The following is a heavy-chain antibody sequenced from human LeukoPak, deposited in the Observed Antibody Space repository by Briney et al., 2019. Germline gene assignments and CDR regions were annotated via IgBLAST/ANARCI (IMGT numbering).Heavy chain of an antibody. CDR2: INHSGST. Sequence: SETLSLTCAVYGGSFSGYYWSWIRQPPGKGLEWIGEINHSGSTNYNPSLNSRVTISVDTSKNQFSLKLSSVTAADTAVYYCAITVAGQLLPYNWFDPWGQGTLVTVSS. CDR3: AITVAGQLLPYNWFDP. D-gene: IGHD6-19*01. V-gene: IGHV4-34*01. CDR1: GGSFSGYY. J-gene: IGHJ5*02.